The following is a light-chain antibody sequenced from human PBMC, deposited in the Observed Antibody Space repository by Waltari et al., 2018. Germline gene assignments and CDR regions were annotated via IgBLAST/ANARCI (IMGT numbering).Light chain of an antibody. CDR1: QGISTY. J-gene: IGKJ2*01. V-gene: IGKV1-9*01. CDR3: QQLNSYPYT. Sequence: DIQLTQSPSFLSASVGDRVTITCRASQGISTYLLWYQQKPGKAPNLLIYEAATLQSGGPSRFSGSGSGTEFALTISSLQPEDFATYYCQQLNSYPYTFGQGTRLEIK. CDR2: EAA.